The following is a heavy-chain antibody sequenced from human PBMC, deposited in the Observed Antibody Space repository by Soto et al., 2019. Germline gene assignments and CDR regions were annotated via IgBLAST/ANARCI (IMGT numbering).Heavy chain of an antibody. D-gene: IGHD2-15*01. V-gene: IGHV3-23*01. J-gene: IGHJ3*02. CDR3: AKEILDIVVVVADTELGLNALDI. CDR2: ISGSGVST. CDR1: GFTFSSYA. Sequence: EVQLLESGGGLVQPGGSLRLSCAASGFTFSSYAMSWVRQAPGKGLEWVSAISGSGVSTYYADSVKGRFTISRDNSKNTLYLQMNSLRAEDTAVYYCAKEILDIVVVVADTELGLNALDIWGQGTMVTVSS.